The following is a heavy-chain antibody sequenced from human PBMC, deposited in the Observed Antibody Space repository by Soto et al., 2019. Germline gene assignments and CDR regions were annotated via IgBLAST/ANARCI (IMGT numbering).Heavy chain of an antibody. J-gene: IGHJ6*03. V-gene: IGHV3-11*01. Sequence: GSLRLSCAASGFTFSDYYMSWIRQAPGKGLEWVSYISSSGSTIYYADSVKGRFTISRDNAKNSLYLQMNSLRAEDTAVYYCARVGTNYYHYYMDVWGKGTTVTVSS. CDR2: ISSSGSTI. D-gene: IGHD1-1*01. CDR3: ARVGTNYYHYYMDV. CDR1: GFTFSDYY.